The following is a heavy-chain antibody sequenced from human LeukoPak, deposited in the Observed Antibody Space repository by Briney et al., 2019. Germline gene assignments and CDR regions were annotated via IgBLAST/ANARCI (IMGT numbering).Heavy chain of an antibody. CDR3: ARDGNYDFWSDVYYGMDV. D-gene: IGHD3-3*01. J-gene: IGHJ6*02. CDR1: GGTFSSYA. Sequence: SVKVSCKASGGTFSSYAISWVRQAPGQGLEWMGGIIPIFGTANYAQKLQGRVTMTTDTSTSTAYMELRSLRSDDTAVYYCARDGNYDFWSDVYYGMDVWGQGTTVTVSS. V-gene: IGHV1-69*05. CDR2: IIPIFGTA.